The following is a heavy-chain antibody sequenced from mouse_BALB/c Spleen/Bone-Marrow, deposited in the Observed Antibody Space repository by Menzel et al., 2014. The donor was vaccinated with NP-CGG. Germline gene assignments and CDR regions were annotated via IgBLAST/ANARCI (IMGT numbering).Heavy chain of an antibody. CDR2: IDPANGNT. CDR1: GFNIKDTY. J-gene: IGHJ4*01. V-gene: IGHV14-3*02. D-gene: IGHD4-1*01. CDR3: ARWEYYAMDY. Sequence: EGQLQQSGAELVKPGASVKLSRTASGFNIKDTYMHWVKQRPEQGLEWIGRIDPANGNTKYDPKFQGKATITADTSSNTAYLQLSSLTSEDTAVYYCARWEYYAMDYWGQGTSVTVSS.